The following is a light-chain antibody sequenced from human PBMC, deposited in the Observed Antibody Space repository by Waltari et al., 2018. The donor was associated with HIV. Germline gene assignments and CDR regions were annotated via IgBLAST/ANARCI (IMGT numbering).Light chain of an antibody. CDR3: CAYAGSTTYVM. J-gene: IGLJ3*02. V-gene: IGLV2-23*02. CDR2: EVS. Sequence: QSALTQPASVSGSPGQSITISCTGTSSDVGGYNLVSWYQQHPGKAPKLMIYEVSTRPSGVLNRFAGSKSGNTVVLTISGLPAEDDADYYCCAYAGSTTYVMFGGGAKLTVL. CDR1: SSDVGGYNL.